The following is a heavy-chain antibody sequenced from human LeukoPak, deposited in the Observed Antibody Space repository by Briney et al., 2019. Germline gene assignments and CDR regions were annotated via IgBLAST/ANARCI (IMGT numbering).Heavy chain of an antibody. J-gene: IGHJ4*02. CDR1: GFTFSSYA. CDR3: AKRDLPY. CDR2: ISSTGGST. Sequence: GGSLRLSCAASGFTFSSYAMSWVRQAPGKGLEWVSTISSTGGSTYYADSVKGRFTISRDSSKNTLYLQMTTLRADDTAVYYCAKRDLPYWGQGTLVTVSS. V-gene: IGHV3-23*01.